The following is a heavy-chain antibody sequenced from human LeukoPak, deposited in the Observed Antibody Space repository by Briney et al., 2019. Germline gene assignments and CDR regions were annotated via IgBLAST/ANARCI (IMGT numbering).Heavy chain of an antibody. CDR3: ARDSGSPQDAFDI. CDR2: ISSGSSFI. V-gene: IGHV3-21*01. J-gene: IGHJ3*02. Sequence: SGGSRRLSCAASGSTFSSYSMNWVRQAPGKGLEWVSSISSGSSFIYYADSVKGRFTISRDNAKNSLYLQMNSLRAEDTAVYYCARDSGSPQDAFDIWGQGTMVTVSS. D-gene: IGHD6-13*01. CDR1: GSTFSSYS.